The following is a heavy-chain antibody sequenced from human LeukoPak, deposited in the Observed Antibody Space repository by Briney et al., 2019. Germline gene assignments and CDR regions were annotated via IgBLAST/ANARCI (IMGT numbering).Heavy chain of an antibody. CDR2: IVGSGGST. J-gene: IGHJ4*02. Sequence: GGSLRLSCAASGFTFSSYAMSWVRQAPGEGLEWVAAIVGSGGSTYYADSVRGRFTISRDNSKNSLYLQMNSLRAEDTAVYYCARDLMAGQDYWGQGTLVTVSS. CDR3: ARDLMAGQDY. CDR1: GFTFSSYA. D-gene: IGHD5-24*01. V-gene: IGHV3-23*01.